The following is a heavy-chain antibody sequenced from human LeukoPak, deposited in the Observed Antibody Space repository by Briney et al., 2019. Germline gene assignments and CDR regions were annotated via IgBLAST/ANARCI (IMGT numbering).Heavy chain of an antibody. Sequence: PGGSLRLSCAASGFTFSSYGMHWVRQAPGKGLEWVAVIWYDGSNKYYADSVKGRFTISRDNSKNTLYLQMNSLRAEDTAVYYCARELYYYDSSGYYYSQLGSYGMDVWGQGTTVTVPS. CDR1: GFTFSSYG. V-gene: IGHV3-33*01. D-gene: IGHD3-22*01. J-gene: IGHJ6*02. CDR2: IWYDGSNK. CDR3: ARELYYYDSSGYYYSQLGSYGMDV.